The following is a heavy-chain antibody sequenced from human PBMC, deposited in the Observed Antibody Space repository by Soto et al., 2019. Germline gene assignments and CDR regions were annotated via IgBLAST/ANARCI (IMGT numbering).Heavy chain of an antibody. CDR1: GFTFSSYA. D-gene: IGHD3-22*01. Sequence: GGSLRLSCAASGFTFSSYAMHWVRQAPGKGLEWVAVISYDGSNKYYADSVKGRFTISRDNSKNTLYLQMNSLRAEDTAVYYCARDMVYYDSSGSPGAFDIWGQGTMVTVSS. J-gene: IGHJ3*02. CDR3: ARDMVYYDSSGSPGAFDI. CDR2: ISYDGSNK. V-gene: IGHV3-30-3*01.